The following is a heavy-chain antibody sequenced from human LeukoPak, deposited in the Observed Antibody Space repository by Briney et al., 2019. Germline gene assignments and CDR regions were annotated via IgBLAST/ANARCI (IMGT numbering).Heavy chain of an antibody. V-gene: IGHV4-31*03. D-gene: IGHD2-2*02. Sequence: SETLSLTCTLSGGSISSGGYYWSWIRPHPGKCLEWIGYIYYSGSTYYNPSLKSRVTISVDTSKHQFSLKLSSVTAADTAVYYCARDEGFGYCSSTSCYRGLGGAFDIWGQGTMVTVSS. CDR2: IYYSGST. J-gene: IGHJ3*02. CDR3: ARDEGFGYCSSTSCYRGLGGAFDI. CDR1: GGSISSGGYY.